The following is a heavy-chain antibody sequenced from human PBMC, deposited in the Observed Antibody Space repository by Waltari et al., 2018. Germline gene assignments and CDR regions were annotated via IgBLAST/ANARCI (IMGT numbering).Heavy chain of an antibody. CDR2: IYYSGST. V-gene: IGHV4-39*07. CDR1: GGSISSSSYY. J-gene: IGHJ4*02. D-gene: IGHD2-15*01. Sequence: QLQLQESGPGLVKPSETLSLTCTVSGGSISSSSYYWGWIRQPPGKGLEWIGSIYYSGSTYSNPSLKSRVTISVDTSKNQFSLKLSSVTAADTAVYYCARSRDCSGGSCYGYWGQGTLVTVSS. CDR3: ARSRDCSGGSCYGY.